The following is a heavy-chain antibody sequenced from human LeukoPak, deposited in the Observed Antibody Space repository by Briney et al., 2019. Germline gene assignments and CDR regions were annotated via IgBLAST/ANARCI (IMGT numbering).Heavy chain of an antibody. CDR3: ARGYYYDSSGYYRDFDY. J-gene: IGHJ4*02. D-gene: IGHD3-22*01. CDR2: INPNSGGT. Sequence: ASVKASCKASGYTFTGYYMHWVRQAPGQGLEWMGWINPNSGGTNYAQKFQGRVTMTRDTSISTAYMELSRLRSDDTAVYYCARGYYYDSSGYYRDFDYWGQGTLVTVSS. V-gene: IGHV1-2*02. CDR1: GYTFTGYY.